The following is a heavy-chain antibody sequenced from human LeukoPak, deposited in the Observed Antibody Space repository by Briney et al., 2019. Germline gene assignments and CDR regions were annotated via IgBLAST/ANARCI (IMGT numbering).Heavy chain of an antibody. Sequence: GASVKVSCTVSGSSLSELSLYWVRQAPGKGLEWMGWMNPNSGNTGYAQKFQGRVTMTRNTSISTAYMELSSLRSEDTAVYYCARGGEYYYDSSGYSRQNWFDPWGQGTLVTVSS. CDR1: GSSLSELS. D-gene: IGHD3-22*01. J-gene: IGHJ5*02. CDR3: ARGGEYYYDSSGYSRQNWFDP. CDR2: MNPNSGNT. V-gene: IGHV1-8*01.